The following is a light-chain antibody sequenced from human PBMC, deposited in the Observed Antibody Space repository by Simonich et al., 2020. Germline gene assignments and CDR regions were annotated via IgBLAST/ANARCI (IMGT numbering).Light chain of an antibody. CDR1: SSNIGAGYD. CDR2: GNS. CDR3: QSYDSSLSGSV. J-gene: IGLJ2*01. Sequence: QSVLTQPPSVSGAPGQRGTISCTGSSSNIGAGYDVHWYPQLPGTAPKLLIYGNSNRPSGVPDRFSGSKSGTSASLANTGLQAEDEADYYCQSYDSSLSGSVFGGGTKLTVL. V-gene: IGLV1-40*01.